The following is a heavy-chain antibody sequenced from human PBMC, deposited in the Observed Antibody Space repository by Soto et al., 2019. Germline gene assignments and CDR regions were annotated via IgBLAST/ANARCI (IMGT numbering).Heavy chain of an antibody. J-gene: IGHJ5*02. D-gene: IGHD1-1*01. Sequence: PSETLSLTCTVSGGSISSGGYYWSWIRQHPGKGLEWIGYIYYSGSTYYNPSLKSRVTISVDTSKNQFSLKLSSVTAADTAVYYCARVMNDKYNWFDPWRQGTLVTVSS. CDR3: ARVMNDKYNWFDP. CDR2: IYYSGST. V-gene: IGHV4-31*03. CDR1: GGSISSGGYY.